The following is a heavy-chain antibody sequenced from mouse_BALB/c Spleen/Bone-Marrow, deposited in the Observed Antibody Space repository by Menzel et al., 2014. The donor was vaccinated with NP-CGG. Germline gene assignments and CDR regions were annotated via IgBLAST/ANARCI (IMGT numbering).Heavy chain of an antibody. CDR2: IRLKSNNYAT. CDR1: GFTFSNYW. CDR3: TMRGRGYARYY. J-gene: IGHJ4*01. V-gene: IGHV6-6*02. Sequence: EVKLVESGGGLAQPGRSMKLSCVAPGFTFSNYWMNWVRQSPEKGLEWVAEIRLKSNNYATHYAESVTGRFTISRDDSKSSIYLQMNNLRAEDTGIYYCTMRGRGYARYYWGQGTSVTVSS.